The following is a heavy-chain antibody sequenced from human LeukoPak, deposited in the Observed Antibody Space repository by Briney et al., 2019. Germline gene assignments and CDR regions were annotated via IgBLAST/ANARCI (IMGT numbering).Heavy chain of an antibody. Sequence: PGGSLRLSCAASGFTFSSYDMHWVRQATGKGLEGVSAIGTAGDTYYPGSVKGRFTLSRENAKTSLYLQMNSLRAGDTDVYYCARGGATVTHDWYFDLWGRGTLVTVSS. J-gene: IGHJ2*01. CDR1: GFTFSSYD. V-gene: IGHV3-13*01. CDR2: IGTAGDT. CDR3: ARGGATVTHDWYFDL. D-gene: IGHD4-17*01.